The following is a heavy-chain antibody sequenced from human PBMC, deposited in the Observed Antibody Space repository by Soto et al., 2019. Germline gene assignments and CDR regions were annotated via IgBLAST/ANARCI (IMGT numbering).Heavy chain of an antibody. Sequence: SETLSLTCTVSGGSISSSSYYWGWIRQPPGKGLEWIGSIYYSGSTYYNPSLKSRVTISVDTSKNQFSLKLSSVTAADTAVYYCARLYTYYYYGMDVWGQGTTVTVSS. V-gene: IGHV4-39*01. J-gene: IGHJ6*02. CDR1: GGSISSSSYY. CDR2: IYYSGST. D-gene: IGHD2-2*02. CDR3: ARLYTYYYYGMDV.